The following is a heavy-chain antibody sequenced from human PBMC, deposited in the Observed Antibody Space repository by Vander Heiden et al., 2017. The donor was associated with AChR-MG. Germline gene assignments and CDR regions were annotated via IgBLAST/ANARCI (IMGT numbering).Heavy chain of an antibody. V-gene: IGHV3-53*01. CDR3: ARDGWSSHHMAY. CDR2: IYSGGFT. Sequence: EVQLVESGGGLIQPGGSLRLSCAASGFTFSNSYMSWVRQAPGKGLEWVSVIYSGGFTYYADSVKGRFTISRDNSKNMLYLQMNSLRAEDTALYYCARDGWSSHHMAYWGQGTLVTVSS. CDR1: GFTFSNSY. D-gene: IGHD6-13*01. J-gene: IGHJ4*02.